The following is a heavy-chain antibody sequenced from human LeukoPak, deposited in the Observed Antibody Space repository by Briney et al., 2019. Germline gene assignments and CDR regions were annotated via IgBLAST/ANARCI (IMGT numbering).Heavy chain of an antibody. CDR3: ARDSFGSQGDY. Sequence: PGGSLRLSCAASGFTFDDYAMHWVRQAPGKGLEWVSGISWNSGSIGYADSVKGRFTISRDNAKNSLYLQMNSLRAEDTAVYYCARDSFGSQGDYWGQGTLVTVSS. CDR1: GFTFDDYA. D-gene: IGHD1-26*01. V-gene: IGHV3-9*01. J-gene: IGHJ4*02. CDR2: ISWNSGSI.